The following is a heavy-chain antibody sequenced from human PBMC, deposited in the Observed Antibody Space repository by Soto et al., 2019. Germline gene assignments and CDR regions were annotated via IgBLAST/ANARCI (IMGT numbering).Heavy chain of an antibody. CDR3: ARDIALQHYYYYGMDV. CDR2: ISYDGSSK. J-gene: IGHJ6*02. Sequence: QSGGSLRLSCAASGFTFSSYAMHWVRQAPGKGLEWVAVISYDGSSKYYADSVKGRFTISRDNSKNTLYLQMNSLRAEDTAVYYCARDIALQHYYYYGMDVWGQGTTVTVSS. D-gene: IGHD6-13*01. V-gene: IGHV3-30-3*01. CDR1: GFTFSSYA.